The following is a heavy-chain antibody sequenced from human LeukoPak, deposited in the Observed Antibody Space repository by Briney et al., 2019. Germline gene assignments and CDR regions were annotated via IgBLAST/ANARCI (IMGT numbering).Heavy chain of an antibody. CDR2: IYSGGST. V-gene: IGHV3-23*03. CDR3: ARVGGH. Sequence: GGSLRLSCAASGFTFSSYAMSWVRQAPGKGLESVSVIYSGGSTYYADSVRGRFTISRDNAKNTLYLQMNSLRVEDTAVYYCARVGGHWGQGTLVTVSS. D-gene: IGHD3-10*01. J-gene: IGHJ4*02. CDR1: GFTFSSYA.